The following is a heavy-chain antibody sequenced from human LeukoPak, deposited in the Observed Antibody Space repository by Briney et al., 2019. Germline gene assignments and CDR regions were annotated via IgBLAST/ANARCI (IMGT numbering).Heavy chain of an antibody. V-gene: IGHV3-48*01. D-gene: IGHD1-26*01. J-gene: IGHJ3*02. CDR1: GFTFSTYS. CDR2: ISSSGNTI. CDR3: ARDENNSGTYYDAFDI. Sequence: GGSLRLSCAASGFTFSTYSMNWVRQAPGKGLEWVSYISSSGNTIHYADSVKGRFTISRDNAKNSLYLQINSLRAEDAAVYYCARDENNSGTYYDAFDIWGQGTMVTVSS.